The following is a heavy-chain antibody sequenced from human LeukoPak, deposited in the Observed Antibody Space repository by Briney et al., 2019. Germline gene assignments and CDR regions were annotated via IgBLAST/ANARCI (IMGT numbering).Heavy chain of an antibody. V-gene: IGHV3-7*01. J-gene: IGHJ4*02. CDR1: GFTFNGYW. CDR2: IKEDGSEK. D-gene: IGHD1-1*01. CDR3: VRALGTGSY. Sequence: GGSLRLSCAASGFTFNGYWMNWVRQAPGKGLEWVANIKEDGSEKYYVDSVKGRFTISRDNAKNSLYLQMNSLRAEDTAVYYCVRALGTGSYWGQGTLVSVSS.